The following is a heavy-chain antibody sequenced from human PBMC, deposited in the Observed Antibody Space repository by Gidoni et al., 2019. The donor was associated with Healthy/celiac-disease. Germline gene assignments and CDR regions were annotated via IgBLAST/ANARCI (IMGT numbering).Heavy chain of an antibody. CDR3: ARDTVVRGVTHYYYYGMDV. J-gene: IGHJ6*02. V-gene: IGHV3-48*01. CDR2: ISSSSSTI. CDR1: GFTFSSYS. Sequence: EVQLVESGGGLVQPGGSLRLSCAASGFTFSSYSMNWVRQAPGKGLEWVSYISSSSSTIYYADSVKGRFTISRENAKNSLYLQMNSLRAEDTAVYYCARDTVVRGVTHYYYYGMDVWGQGTTVTVSS. D-gene: IGHD3-10*01.